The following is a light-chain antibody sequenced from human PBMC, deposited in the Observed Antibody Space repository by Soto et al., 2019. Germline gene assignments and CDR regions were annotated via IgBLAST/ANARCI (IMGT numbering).Light chain of an antibody. CDR3: QQYGSSPWT. V-gene: IGKV3-20*01. J-gene: IGKJ1*01. CDR2: GVS. Sequence: EIVLTQSPGTLSLSPGERATLSCRASQSINNNFLAWYQQKPGQPPRLLIYGVSSRATGIPDRFSGSGSGTDFTLTISRLEPEDFAVYYCQQYGSSPWTFGQGTKVEIK. CDR1: QSINNNF.